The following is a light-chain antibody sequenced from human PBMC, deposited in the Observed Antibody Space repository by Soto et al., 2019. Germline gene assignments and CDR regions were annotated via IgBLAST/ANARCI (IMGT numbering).Light chain of an antibody. CDR2: GAS. Sequence: EIVMAQSPATLSVSPGERATLSCRASQSVSSNLAWYQQKPGQAPRLLIYGASTRATGIPARFSGSGSGTEFTLTISSLQPDDFATYYCLQHNEFWWTFGQGTKVDI. CDR1: QSVSSN. J-gene: IGKJ1*01. CDR3: LQHNEFWWT. V-gene: IGKV3-15*01.